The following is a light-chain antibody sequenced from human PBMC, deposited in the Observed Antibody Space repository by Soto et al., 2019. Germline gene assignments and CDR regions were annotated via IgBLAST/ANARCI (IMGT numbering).Light chain of an antibody. CDR1: QSISSSY. Sequence: EIVLTQSPGTLSLSPGERATLSCRASQSISSSYLAWYQQKPGRAPSLLIYGASSRTTGIPDRLSGSGSGTDFSLTISRLEPEDFAVYYCQQYGSSPLTFGGGTKV. J-gene: IGKJ4*01. V-gene: IGKV3-20*01. CDR3: QQYGSSPLT. CDR2: GAS.